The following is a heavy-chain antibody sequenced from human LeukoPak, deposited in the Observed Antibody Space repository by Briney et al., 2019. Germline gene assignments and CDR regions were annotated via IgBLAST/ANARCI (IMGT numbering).Heavy chain of an antibody. CDR1: GFNFRTYA. J-gene: IGHJ4*02. CDR3: AKDRYCGGGTCYWSYFDY. V-gene: IGHV3-23*01. Sequence: GGSLRLSCAASGFNFRTYAMSWVRQAPGKGLEWVSAISGGGGSTYYADSVKGRFTISRDNSKNTLFLQMNSLRAEDTAVYYCAKDRYCGGGTCYWSYFDYWGQGTLVTVSS. CDR2: ISGGGGST. D-gene: IGHD2-15*01.